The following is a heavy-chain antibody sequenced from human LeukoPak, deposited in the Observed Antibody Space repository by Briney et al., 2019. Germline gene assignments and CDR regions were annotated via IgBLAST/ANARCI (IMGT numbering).Heavy chain of an antibody. J-gene: IGHJ6*03. CDR3: ATTVNYYYYMDV. CDR1: GGTFSSYA. V-gene: IGHV1-69*06. Sequence: ASVKVSCKASGGTFSSYAISWVRQAPGQGLEWMGGIIPIFGTANYAQKFQGRVTMTEDTSTDTAYMELSSLRSEDTAVYYCATTVNYYYYMDVWGKGTTVTVSS. CDR2: IIPIFGTA. D-gene: IGHD1-1*01.